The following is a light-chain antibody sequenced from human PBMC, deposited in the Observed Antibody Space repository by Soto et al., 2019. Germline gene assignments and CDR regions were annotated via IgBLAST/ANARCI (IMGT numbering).Light chain of an antibody. Sequence: QSALTQPAYVSGSPGQSSTISCNGTSSDVGRYNYVSWYQHHPGKVPKLIIYEVYNRPSGVSHRFSGSKSGNTASLTISGLLPEDEADYYCNSYTSKSTIVFGTGTKLTVL. CDR1: SSDVGRYNY. V-gene: IGLV2-14*01. CDR3: NSYTSKSTIV. J-gene: IGLJ1*01. CDR2: EVY.